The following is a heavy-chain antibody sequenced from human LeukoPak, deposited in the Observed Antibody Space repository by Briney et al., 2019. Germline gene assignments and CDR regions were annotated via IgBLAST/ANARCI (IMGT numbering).Heavy chain of an antibody. CDR3: MIYGGPDY. Sequence: PGGSLRLSCAASGFTFSSYGIHWVRQAPGKGLEWVAFIQYDGSNKYYADSVKGRFTISRDNSKNTLYLQMNSPRSEDTAVYYCMIYGGPDYWGQGTLVTVS. CDR2: IQYDGSNK. J-gene: IGHJ4*02. D-gene: IGHD4-23*01. V-gene: IGHV3-30*02. CDR1: GFTFSSYG.